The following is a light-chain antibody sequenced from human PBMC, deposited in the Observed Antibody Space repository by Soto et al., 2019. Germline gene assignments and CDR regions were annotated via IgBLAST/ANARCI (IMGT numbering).Light chain of an antibody. CDR3: SSYTSSITPYV. Sequence: QSALTQPGSVSGSPRQSITISCTGTITDIGAYNYVSWYQQHPGKAPKLLIYGVSSRPSGLSNRFSGYKSGNEACLRMCGLQDDDEADYYCSSYTSSITPYVFGTGNKVTV. CDR1: ITDIGAYNY. J-gene: IGLJ1*01. V-gene: IGLV2-14*01. CDR2: GVS.